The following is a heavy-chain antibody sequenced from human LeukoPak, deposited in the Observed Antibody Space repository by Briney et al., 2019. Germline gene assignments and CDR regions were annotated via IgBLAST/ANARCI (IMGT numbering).Heavy chain of an antibody. J-gene: IGHJ4*02. V-gene: IGHV5-51*01. CDR2: IFPGDSDT. D-gene: IGHD1-26*01. CDR3: ATRSGSCYYFDY. CDR1: GDSFTNSW. Sequence: GESLKISCKGSGDSFTNSWIGWVRQMPGKGLEWMGIIFPGDSDTRYSPSFQGQVTISADKSISTAYLQWSSLKASDTAMYYCATRSGSCYYFDYWGQGTLGTVSS.